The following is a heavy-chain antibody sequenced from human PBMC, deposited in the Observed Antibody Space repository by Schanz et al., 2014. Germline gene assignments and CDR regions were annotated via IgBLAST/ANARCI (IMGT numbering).Heavy chain of an antibody. Sequence: QVQLVQSGGEMKKPGASVKVSCKASGYTFISYGISWVRQAPGQGLEWMGWISAYNGHTDYAQKLQGRVTLTTDTSTSTAYMELRNLRSDDTAVYYCARAKRFGDMDVWGQGTTVTVSS. J-gene: IGHJ6*02. CDR1: GYTFISYG. CDR3: ARAKRFGDMDV. CDR2: ISAYNGHT. V-gene: IGHV1-18*01. D-gene: IGHD3-10*01.